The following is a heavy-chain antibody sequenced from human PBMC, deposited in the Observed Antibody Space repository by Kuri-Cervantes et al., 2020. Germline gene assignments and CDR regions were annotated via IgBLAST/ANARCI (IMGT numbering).Heavy chain of an antibody. CDR2: ISSSSSYI. CDR1: GFTFSSYS. D-gene: IGHD3-3*01. CDR3: TRDPGNRFSP. J-gene: IGHJ5*02. V-gene: IGHV3-21*06. Sequence: GESLKISCAASGFTFSSYSMNWVRQAPGKGLEWVSSISSSSSYIYYADSVKGRFTISKDYDKNTVHLQMSNLRADDTGIYYCTRDPGNRFSPWGQGTLVTVSS.